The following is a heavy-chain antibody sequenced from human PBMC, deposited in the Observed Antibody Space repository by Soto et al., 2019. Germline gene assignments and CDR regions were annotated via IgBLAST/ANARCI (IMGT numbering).Heavy chain of an antibody. CDR2: INPNSGGT. J-gene: IGHJ4*02. CDR1: EYTFTGYY. V-gene: IGHV1-2*04. D-gene: IGHD6-13*01. Sequence: GASVKVSCKASEYTFTGYYMHWVRQAPGQGLEWMGWINPNSGGTNYAQKFQGWVTMTRDTSISTAYMELSRLRSDDTAVYYCARDTTGDSSRFDYWGQGTLVTVSS. CDR3: ARDTTGDSSRFDY.